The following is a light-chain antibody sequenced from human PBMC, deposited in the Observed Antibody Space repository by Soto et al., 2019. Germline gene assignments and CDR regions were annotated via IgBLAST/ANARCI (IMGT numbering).Light chain of an antibody. J-gene: IGKJ2*01. CDR1: QDISNY. CDR3: QQYDNRPLYT. CDR2: DAS. Sequence: DIQMTQSPSSLSASVGDRVTITCQTSQDISNYLNWYQQKQGKAPKLLIYDASNLETGVPSRFSGSGSGTDFTFTISSLQPEDIATYYCQQYDNRPLYTFGQGTKLEIK. V-gene: IGKV1-33*01.